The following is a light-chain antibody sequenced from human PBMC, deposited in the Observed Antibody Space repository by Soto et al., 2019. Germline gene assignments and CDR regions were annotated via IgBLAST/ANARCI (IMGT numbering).Light chain of an antibody. CDR3: QQYNNWPPNT. Sequence: EIVLTQSPGILSLSPGERATLSCRASQSVSNSLAWYQQKPGQAPRLLIYGASTRATGIPARFSGSGSGTEFTLTISSLQSEDFAVYYCQQYNNWPPNTFGQGTRLEIK. V-gene: IGKV3-15*01. CDR1: QSVSNS. J-gene: IGKJ5*01. CDR2: GAS.